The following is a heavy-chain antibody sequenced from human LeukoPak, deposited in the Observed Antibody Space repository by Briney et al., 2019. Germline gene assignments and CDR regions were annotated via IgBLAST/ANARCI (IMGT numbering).Heavy chain of an antibody. CDR2: IYYSGST. J-gene: IGHJ4*02. Sequence: SETLSLTCTVSGGSISSYYWSWIRQPPGKGLEWIGYIYYSGSTNYNPSLKSRVTISVDTSKNQFSLKLSSVTAADTAVYYCAGRSGYYTPTYFDYCGQGTLVTVSS. CDR3: AGRSGYYTPTYFDY. V-gene: IGHV4-59*01. D-gene: IGHD3-3*01. CDR1: GGSISSYY.